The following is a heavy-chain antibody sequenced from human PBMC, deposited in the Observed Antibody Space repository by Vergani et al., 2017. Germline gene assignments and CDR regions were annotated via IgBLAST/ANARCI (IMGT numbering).Heavy chain of an antibody. Sequence: EVQLLESGGGLVQPGGSLRLSCAASGFTFSSYAMSWVRQAPGKGLEWVSAISGSGGSTYYADSVKGRFTISRDNSKNTLYLQMNSLRAEDTAVYYCAKESITMVRGVQTYYFDYWGQGTLVTVSS. D-gene: IGHD3-10*01. CDR1: GFTFSSYA. CDR2: ISGSGGST. CDR3: AKESITMVRGVQTYYFDY. J-gene: IGHJ4*02. V-gene: IGHV3-23*01.